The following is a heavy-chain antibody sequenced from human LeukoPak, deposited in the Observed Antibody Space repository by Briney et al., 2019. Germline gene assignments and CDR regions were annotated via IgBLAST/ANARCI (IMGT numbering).Heavy chain of an antibody. V-gene: IGHV1-18*01. J-gene: IGHJ4*02. CDR1: GYTFTRYG. Sequence: ASVKVSCKASGYTFTRYGISWVRQAPGQGLEWMGWISAYNGNTNYAQKLQGRVTMTTDTSTSTAYMELRSLRSDDTAVYYCARDIDPTTVTTGFDYWGQGTLVTVSS. CDR3: ARDIDPTTVTTGFDY. CDR2: ISAYNGNT. D-gene: IGHD4-17*01.